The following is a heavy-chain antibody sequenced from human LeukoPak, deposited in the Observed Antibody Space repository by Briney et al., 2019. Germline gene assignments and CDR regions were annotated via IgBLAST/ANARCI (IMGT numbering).Heavy chain of an antibody. V-gene: IGHV3-21*01. Sequence: PGGSLRLSCAASGFTFDDYGMSWVRQAPGKGLEWVSSISSSSSYIYYADSVKGRFTISRDNAKNSLYLQMNSLRAEDTAVYYCARDFWSGFDYWGQGTLVTVSS. D-gene: IGHD3-3*01. CDR3: ARDFWSGFDY. CDR2: ISSSSSYI. J-gene: IGHJ4*02. CDR1: GFTFDDYG.